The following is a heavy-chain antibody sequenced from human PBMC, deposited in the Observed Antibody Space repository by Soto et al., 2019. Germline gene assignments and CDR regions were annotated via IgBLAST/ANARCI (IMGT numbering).Heavy chain of an antibody. D-gene: IGHD2-15*01. CDR1: GGSISSGGYS. CDR3: ASYRDVDFDY. CDR2: IYHSGST. Sequence: QLLESGSGLVTPSQTLSLTCAVSGGSISSGGYSWSWIRQPPGKGLEWIGYIYHSGSTYYNPSLKSRVTISVDRSKNQFSLKLSSVTAADTAVDYCASYRDVDFDYWGQGTLVTVSS. V-gene: IGHV4-30-2*01. J-gene: IGHJ4*02.